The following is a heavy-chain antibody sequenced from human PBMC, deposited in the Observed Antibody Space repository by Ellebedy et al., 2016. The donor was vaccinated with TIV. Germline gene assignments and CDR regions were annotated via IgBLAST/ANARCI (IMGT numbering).Heavy chain of an antibody. J-gene: IGHJ6*02. CDR1: GYTFSNYG. Sequence: GESLKISXAASGYTFSNYGMHWVRQTPGKGLEWVAVIWYDGSNKYYGDSMKGRFTISRDNSKNTLYLQMNSLRAEDTAVYYCARAADDLWTENYYYYYGMDVWGQGTMVTVSS. V-gene: IGHV3-33*01. D-gene: IGHD3/OR15-3a*01. CDR2: IWYDGSNK. CDR3: ARAADDLWTENYYYYYGMDV.